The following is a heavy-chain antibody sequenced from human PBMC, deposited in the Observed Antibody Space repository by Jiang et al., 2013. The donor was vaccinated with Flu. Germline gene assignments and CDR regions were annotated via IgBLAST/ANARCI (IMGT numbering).Heavy chain of an antibody. Sequence: LLKPSETLSLTCAVYGGSFSRYYWSWIRQPPGKGLEWIGEIDHSGSTNYNPSLKSRVAISADTSKNQFSLKLTSVTAADTAVYYCATWDISAPATKFQQWGQGTLVTVSS. CDR2: IDHSGST. D-gene: IGHD2-15*01. CDR1: GGSFSRYY. V-gene: IGHV4-34*01. J-gene: IGHJ1*01. CDR3: ATWDISAPATKFQQ.